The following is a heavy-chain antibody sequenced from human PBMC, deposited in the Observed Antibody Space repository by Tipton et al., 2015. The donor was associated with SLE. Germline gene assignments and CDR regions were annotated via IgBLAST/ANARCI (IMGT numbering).Heavy chain of an antibody. Sequence: TLSLTCAVYGGSFSGYYWSWIRQPPGKGLEWIGEINHSGSTNYNPSLKSRVTISVDTSKNQFSLKLSSVTAADTAVYYCATTFDSQYCSGGSCYKEGDYWGQGTLVTVSS. V-gene: IGHV4-34*01. CDR1: GGSFSGYY. D-gene: IGHD2-15*01. CDR3: ATTFDSQYCSGGSCYKEGDY. J-gene: IGHJ4*02. CDR2: INHSGST.